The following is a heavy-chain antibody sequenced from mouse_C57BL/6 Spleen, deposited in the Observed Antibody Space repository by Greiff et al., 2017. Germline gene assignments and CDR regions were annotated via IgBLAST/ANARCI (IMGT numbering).Heavy chain of an antibody. Sequence: VHVKQSGAELVKPGASVKLSCTASGFNIQDYYMHWVKQRTEQGLEWIGRIDPEDGETKYAPKFQGKATITADTSSTTAYLQLSSLTSEDTAVYYCAREGVSRDHAMDYWGQGTSVTVAS. CDR1: GFNIQDYY. D-gene: IGHD3-3*01. CDR3: AREGVSRDHAMDY. CDR2: IDPEDGET. V-gene: IGHV14-2*01. J-gene: IGHJ4*01.